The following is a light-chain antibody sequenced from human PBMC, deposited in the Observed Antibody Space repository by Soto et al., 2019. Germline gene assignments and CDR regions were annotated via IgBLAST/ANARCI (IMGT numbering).Light chain of an antibody. J-gene: IGLJ1*01. Sequence: QSVLTQPASVSGSPGQSITISCTGTSRDVGAYEYVSWYQQHPGKAPKLIIYEVTGRPAGTSLRFSGSKSGNTASLTISGLRDEDEADYYCSSYTSSTPYVFGTGTKLTVL. CDR1: SRDVGAYEY. CDR3: SSYTSSTPYV. V-gene: IGLV2-14*03. CDR2: EVT.